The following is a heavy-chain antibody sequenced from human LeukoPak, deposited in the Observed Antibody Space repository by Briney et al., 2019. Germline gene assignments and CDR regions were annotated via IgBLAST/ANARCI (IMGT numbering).Heavy chain of an antibody. CDR3: AREKGRSYFDY. CDR1: GFTFSSYE. CDR2: ISSSGSTI. V-gene: IGHV3-48*03. J-gene: IGHJ4*03. D-gene: IGHD3-10*01. Sequence: GGSLRLSCAASGFTFSSYEINWVRQAPGKGLEWVSYISSSGSTIYYADSVKGRFTISRDNAKNSLYLQMNSLRAEDTAVYYCAREKGRSYFDYWGQGTLVTVCS.